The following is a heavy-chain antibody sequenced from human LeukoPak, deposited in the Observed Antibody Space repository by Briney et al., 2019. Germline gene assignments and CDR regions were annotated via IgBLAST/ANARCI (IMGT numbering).Heavy chain of an antibody. V-gene: IGHV3-23*01. CDR2: ISGSGGST. CDR3: AREAAAGHFDY. D-gene: IGHD6-13*01. Sequence: GGPLRLSCGASGXTVSTNYMSWVRQAPGKGLEWVSAISGSGGSTYYADSVKGRFTISRDNSKNTLYLQMNSLRAEDTAVYYCAREAAAGHFDYWGQGVLVTVSS. J-gene: IGHJ4*02. CDR1: GXTVSTNY.